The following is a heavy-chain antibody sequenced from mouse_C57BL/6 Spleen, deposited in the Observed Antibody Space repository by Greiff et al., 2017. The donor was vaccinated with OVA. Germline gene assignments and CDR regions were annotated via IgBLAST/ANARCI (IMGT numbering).Heavy chain of an antibody. D-gene: IGHD1-1*01. CDR3: TRKGNYGSSYGFAY. J-gene: IGHJ3*01. CDR2: IDPETGGT. Sequence: QVQLKESGAELVRPGASVTLSCKASGYTFTDYEMHWVKQTPVHGLEWIGAIDPETGGTAYNQKFKGKAILTADKSSSTAYMELRSLTSEDSAVYYCTRKGNYGSSYGFAYWGQGTLVTVSA. CDR1: GYTFTDYE. V-gene: IGHV1-15*01.